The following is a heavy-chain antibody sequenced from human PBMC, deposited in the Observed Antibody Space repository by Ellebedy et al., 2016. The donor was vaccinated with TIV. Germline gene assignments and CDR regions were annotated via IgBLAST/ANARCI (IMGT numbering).Heavy chain of an antibody. CDR1: GYSFSNYT. J-gene: IGHJ4*02. CDR3: AREGAFDSGGYYELFDH. CDR2: ITGSNGNT. V-gene: IGHV1-18*01. D-gene: IGHD3-22*01. Sequence: ASVKVSXKASGYSFSNYTIGWGRQAPGQGLEWMGWITGSNGNTNYAQNLQGRVTMTTDTSTNTAYMELRGLRSDDTAVYYCAREGAFDSGGYYELFDHWGQGTLVTVSS.